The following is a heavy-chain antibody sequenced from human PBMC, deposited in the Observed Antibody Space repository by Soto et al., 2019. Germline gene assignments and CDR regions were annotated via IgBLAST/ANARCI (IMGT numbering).Heavy chain of an antibody. CDR1: EFTIDSYS. CDR3: VSSLRKGGSYLSISYYYYDLNA. Sequence: PGGSLRLSCAASEFTIDSYSMKWLSQAPGKGLEWVSSISSSSNSIYYADSVKGRFTISRDNAKNSLYLEMNSLRAEDKALYYCVSSLRKGGSYLSISYYYYDLNAWDLWT. CDR2: ISSSSNSI. D-gene: IGHD1-26*01. V-gene: IGHV3-21*01. J-gene: IGHJ6*02.